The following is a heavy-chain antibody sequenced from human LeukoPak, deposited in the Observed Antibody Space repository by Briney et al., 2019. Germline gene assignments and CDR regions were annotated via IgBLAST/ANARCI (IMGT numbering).Heavy chain of an antibody. CDR2: IKFHGHET. V-gene: IGHV3-30*02. D-gene: IGHD1-1*01. Sequence: PGGSLTLSCVASGFNFNNYDLHWVRQAPGKGLEWVAFIKFHGHETFYADSVEGRFTFSRDNSRNTVYLQMNSLRSEDPAVYYCAREAPICRNADCRTGFDYWGQGTLVAVSS. CDR1: GFNFNNYD. J-gene: IGHJ4*02. CDR3: AREAPICRNADCRTGFDY.